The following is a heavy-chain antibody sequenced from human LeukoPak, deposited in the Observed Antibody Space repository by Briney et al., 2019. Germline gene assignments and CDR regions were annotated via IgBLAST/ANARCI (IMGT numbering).Heavy chain of an antibody. CDR3: AKDLGYDSSGYLDAFDI. V-gene: IGHV3-30*18. J-gene: IGHJ3*02. CDR1: GFTFSSYG. D-gene: IGHD3-22*01. Sequence: GRSLRLSCAASGFTFSSYGMHWVRQAPGKGLEWVAVISYDGSNQYYADSVKGRFTISRDNSKNTLYLQMNSLRAEDTAVYYCAKDLGYDSSGYLDAFDIWGQGTMVTVSS. CDR2: ISYDGSNQ.